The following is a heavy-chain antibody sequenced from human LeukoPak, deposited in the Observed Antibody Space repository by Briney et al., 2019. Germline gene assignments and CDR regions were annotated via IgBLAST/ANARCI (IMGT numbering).Heavy chain of an antibody. J-gene: IGHJ4*02. Sequence: GGSLRLSCAASGFTFSSYSMNWVRQAPGKGLEWVSSISSSSYIYYADSVKGRFTISRDNAKNSLYLQTNSLRAEDTAVYYCAKDSPPYYYDSSGYFLDYWGQGTLVTVSS. CDR2: ISSSSYI. CDR1: GFTFSSYS. D-gene: IGHD3-22*01. CDR3: AKDSPPYYYDSSGYFLDY. V-gene: IGHV3-21*01.